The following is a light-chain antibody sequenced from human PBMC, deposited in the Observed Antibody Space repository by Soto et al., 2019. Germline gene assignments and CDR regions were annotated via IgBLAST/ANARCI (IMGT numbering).Light chain of an antibody. CDR2: DAS. V-gene: IGKV3-11*01. J-gene: IGKJ4*01. CDR3: QQRRNWLT. Sequence: EIVLTQSPATLSLSPGERATLSCRASQSVRNFLAWYQQKPGQAPRLLNYDASNRATGIPARFSGSGSGTDFTLTISSLEPEDFAFYYCQQRRNWLTFGGGTKLEIK. CDR1: QSVRNF.